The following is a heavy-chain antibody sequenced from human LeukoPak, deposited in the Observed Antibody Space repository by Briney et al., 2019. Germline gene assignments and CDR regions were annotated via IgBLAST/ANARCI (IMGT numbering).Heavy chain of an antibody. CDR3: ATSPKSYYDILTGYYFSPSNNWFDP. V-gene: IGHV4-34*09. J-gene: IGHJ5*02. Sequence: PSETLSLTCAVYGGSFSGYYWSWIRQPPGKGLEWIGSIYYSGSTYYNPSLKSRVTISVDTSKNQFSLKLSSVTAADTAVYYCATSPKSYYDILTGYYFSPSNNWFDPWGQGTLVTVSS. CDR2: IYYSGST. D-gene: IGHD3-9*01. CDR1: GGSFSGYY.